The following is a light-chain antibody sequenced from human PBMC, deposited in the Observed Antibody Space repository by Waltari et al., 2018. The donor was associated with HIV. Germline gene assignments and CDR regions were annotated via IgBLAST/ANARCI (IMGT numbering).Light chain of an antibody. J-gene: IGLJ2*01. CDR2: QDN. CDR1: TLGGQY. V-gene: IGLV3-1*01. Sequence: SYELTQPPSVSVSPGQTASIPCSGITLGGQYASWYQQKPGQSPVLVIYQDNKRPSGIPERFSGSNSGNTATLTISGTQTMDEADYYCQAWDSATGVFGGGTNLTVL. CDR3: QAWDSATGV.